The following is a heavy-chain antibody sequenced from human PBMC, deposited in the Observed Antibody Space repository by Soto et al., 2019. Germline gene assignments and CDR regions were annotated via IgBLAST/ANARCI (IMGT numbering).Heavy chain of an antibody. CDR1: GFTFSSYW. J-gene: IGHJ4*02. D-gene: IGHD6-13*01. CDR2: IKQDGSEK. V-gene: IGHV3-7*01. Sequence: EVQLVESGGGLVQPGGSLRLSCVVSGFTFSSYWMNWVRQAPGKGLERVANIKQDGSEKYYVDSAKGRFTISRDNAKNSLYLQMNSLSAEDTAIYYCATSRTFDYWGQGTLVTVSS. CDR3: ATSRTFDY.